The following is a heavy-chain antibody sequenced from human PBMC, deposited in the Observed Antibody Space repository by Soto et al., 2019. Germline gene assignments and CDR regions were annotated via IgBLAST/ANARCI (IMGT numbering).Heavy chain of an antibody. CDR1: GGTFSIYT. D-gene: IGHD2-15*01. CDR2: IMPILGIA. V-gene: IGHV1-69*08. CDR3: ARDYGSCSGGSCYSGY. J-gene: IGHJ4*02. Sequence: QVQLVQSGAEVKKPGSSVKVSCKASGGTFSIYTISWVRQAPGQVLEWMGRIMPILGIANYAQKFQGRVTITADKSTRTAYMELSSLRYEDTAVYYCARDYGSCSGGSCYSGYWGQGTLVTVSS.